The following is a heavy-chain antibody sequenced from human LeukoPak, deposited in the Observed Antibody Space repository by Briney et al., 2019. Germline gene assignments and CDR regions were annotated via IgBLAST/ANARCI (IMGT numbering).Heavy chain of an antibody. V-gene: IGHV5-10-1*01. CDR2: IDPSDSYT. J-gene: IGHJ4*02. CDR1: GYSFTSYW. Sequence: GESLRISCKGSGYSFTSYWISWVRQMPGKGLEWMGRIDPSDSYTNYSPSFQGHVTISADKSISTAYLQWSSLKASDTAMYYCARHAAATYYDILTGYYPDYWGQGTLVTVSS. D-gene: IGHD3-9*01. CDR3: ARHAAATYYDILTGYYPDY.